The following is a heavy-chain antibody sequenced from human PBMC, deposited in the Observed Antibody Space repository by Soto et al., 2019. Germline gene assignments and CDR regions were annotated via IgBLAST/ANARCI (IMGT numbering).Heavy chain of an antibody. CDR3: VREKRIVPYYDTLTGYFYFDY. J-gene: IGHJ4*02. V-gene: IGHV4-59*12. CDR2: IYYSGST. Sequence: SETLSLTCTVSGGSISSYYWSWIRQPPGKGLEWIGYIYYSGSTNYNPSLKSRVTISVDTSKNQFSLKLSSVTAADTAVYYCVREKRIVPYYDTLTGYFYFDYWGQRTVVTVAS. D-gene: IGHD3-9*01. CDR1: GGSISSYY.